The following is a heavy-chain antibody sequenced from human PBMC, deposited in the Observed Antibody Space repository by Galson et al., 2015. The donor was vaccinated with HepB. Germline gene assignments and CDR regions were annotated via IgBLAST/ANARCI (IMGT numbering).Heavy chain of an antibody. Sequence: SLRLSCAASGFTFSSYGMHWVRQAPGKGLEWVAVISYDGSNKYYADSVKGRFTISRDNSKNALYLQMNSLRAEDTAVYYCAGDPVLRFLEWFPTGNYYYGMDVWGQGTTVTVSS. CDR1: GFTFSSYG. CDR3: AGDPVLRFLEWFPTGNYYYGMDV. V-gene: IGHV3-30*03. J-gene: IGHJ6*02. CDR2: ISYDGSNK. D-gene: IGHD3-3*01.